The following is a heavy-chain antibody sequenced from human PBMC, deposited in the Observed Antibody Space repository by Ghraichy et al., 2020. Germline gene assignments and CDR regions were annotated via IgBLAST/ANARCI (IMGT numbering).Heavy chain of an antibody. Sequence: RGSLRLSCAASGFTFSNYAISWVRQAPGKGLEWVSIIGGSGDSTFYADSVKGRFTISRDNSKNTLYLQINSLRAEDTAVFYCARVRSDYMITFGGVTNWGQGTLVTVSS. D-gene: IGHD3-16*01. CDR2: IGGSGDST. J-gene: IGHJ4*02. CDR1: GFTFSNYA. V-gene: IGHV3-23*01. CDR3: ARVRSDYMITFGGVTN.